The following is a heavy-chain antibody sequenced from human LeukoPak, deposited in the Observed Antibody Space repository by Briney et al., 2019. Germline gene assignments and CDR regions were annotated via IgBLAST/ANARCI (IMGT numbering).Heavy chain of an antibody. V-gene: IGHV3-23*01. CDR1: GFTFSTYA. CDR3: AKDQYGGKLSPDFDY. J-gene: IGHJ4*02. Sequence: PGGSLRLSCAASGFTFSTYAMSWVRQAPGKGLEWVSAISGSGGSTYYADSVKGRFTISRDNSKNTLYLQMNSLRAEDTAVYYCAKDQYGGKLSPDFDYWGQGTLVTVSS. CDR2: ISGSGGST. D-gene: IGHD4-23*01.